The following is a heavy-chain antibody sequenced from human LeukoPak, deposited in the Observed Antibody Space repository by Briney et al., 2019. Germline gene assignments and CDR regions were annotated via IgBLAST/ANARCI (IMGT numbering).Heavy chain of an antibody. CDR2: INHSGST. V-gene: IGHV4-34*01. D-gene: IGHD3-9*01. Sequence: PSETLSLTCAVYGGSFSGYYWSWIRQPPRKGLEWVGEINHSGSTNYNPSLKSRVTISVDTSKNQFSLKLSSVTAADTAVYYCARGRLRYFDWSGWFDPWGQGTLVTVSS. J-gene: IGHJ5*02. CDR3: ARGRLRYFDWSGWFDP. CDR1: GGSFSGYY.